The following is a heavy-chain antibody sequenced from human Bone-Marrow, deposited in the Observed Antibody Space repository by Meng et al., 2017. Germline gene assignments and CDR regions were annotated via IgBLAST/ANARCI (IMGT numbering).Heavy chain of an antibody. CDR2: INPKSGDT. J-gene: IGHJ4*02. CDR1: GYNFPDYY. V-gene: IGHV1-2*06. Sequence: GELVQSGAEVKKPGASVKVSCKPSGYNFPDYYIHWVRRAPGQGLEWMGRINPKSGDTHYAQKFQARVTMTGDTSISTAYMELSGLGSDDTAMYYCARDEDISAAGKLFGDYWGQGTLVTVSS. D-gene: IGHD6-25*01. CDR3: ARDEDISAAGKLFGDY.